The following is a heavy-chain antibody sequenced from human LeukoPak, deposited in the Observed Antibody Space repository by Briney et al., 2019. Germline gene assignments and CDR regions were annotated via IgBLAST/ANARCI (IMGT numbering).Heavy chain of an antibody. V-gene: IGHV1-2*02. D-gene: IGHD5-24*01. Sequence: GASVKVSCKASGYTFTGYSMHWVRQAPGQGLEWMGLIRPNSGTTNYAQRFQGRVTMTRDTSISTAYMELSSLRSDDTAVYYCATVTRYHSDGYTSRGYNDYWGQGTLVTVSP. CDR2: IRPNSGTT. CDR3: ATVTRYHSDGYTSRGYNDY. J-gene: IGHJ4*02. CDR1: GYTFTGYS.